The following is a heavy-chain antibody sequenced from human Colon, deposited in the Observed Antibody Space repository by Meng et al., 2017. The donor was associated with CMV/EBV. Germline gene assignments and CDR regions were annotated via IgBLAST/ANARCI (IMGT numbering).Heavy chain of an antibody. V-gene: IGHV3-72*01. D-gene: IGHD1-26*01. J-gene: IGHJ3*02. CDR2: TANKADGYLT. Sequence: SGTGSEFIFSDYYIDWVRQVPGKGLEWVGRTANKADGYLTEYATSVKGRFTFSRDDSKNSLFLQMNSLKSDDTALYYCTRGHSGVDIYAFDIWGQGTMVTVSS. CDR1: EFIFSDYY. CDR3: TRGHSGVDIYAFDI.